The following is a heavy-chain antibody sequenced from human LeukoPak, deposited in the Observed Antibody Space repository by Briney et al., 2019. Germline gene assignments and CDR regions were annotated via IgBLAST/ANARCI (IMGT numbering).Heavy chain of an antibody. J-gene: IGHJ4*02. CDR1: GGSISSGDYY. CDR2: IYYSRST. D-gene: IGHD4-17*01. Sequence: SQTLSLTCTVSGGSISSGDYYWSWIRQPPGKGLEWIGYIYYSRSTYYNPSLKSRVTISVDTSKNQFSLKLSSVTAADTAVYYCAREARTVTTFDYWGQGTLVTVSS. V-gene: IGHV4-30-4*01. CDR3: AREARTVTTFDY.